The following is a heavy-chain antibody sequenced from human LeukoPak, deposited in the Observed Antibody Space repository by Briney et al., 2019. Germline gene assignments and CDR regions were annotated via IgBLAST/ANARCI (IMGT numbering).Heavy chain of an antibody. V-gene: IGHV3-53*01. J-gene: IGHJ4*02. CDR2: IYSGGST. D-gene: IGHD4-17*01. CDR3: ARDSLYGDYFDY. Sequence: PGGSLRLSCAASGFTVSSNYMSWVRQAPGKGLEWVSVIYSGGSTYYADSVKGRFTISRDNSKNTLHLQMNSLRAEDTAVYYCARDSLYGDYFDYWGQGTLVTVSS. CDR1: GFTVSSNY.